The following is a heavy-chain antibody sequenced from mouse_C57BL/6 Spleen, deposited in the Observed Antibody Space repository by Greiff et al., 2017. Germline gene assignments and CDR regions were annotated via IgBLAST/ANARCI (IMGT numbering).Heavy chain of an antibody. J-gene: IGHJ1*03. Sequence: VQLQQSGPELVKPGASVKLSCKASGYTFTSYDINWVKQRPGQGLEWIGWIYPRDGSTKYNEKFKGKATLTVDTSSSTAYMELHSLTSEDSAVYFCARGPGRSYWYFDVWGTGTTVTVSS. CDR3: ARGPGRSYWYFDV. D-gene: IGHD3-3*01. CDR1: GYTFTSYD. V-gene: IGHV1-85*01. CDR2: IYPRDGST.